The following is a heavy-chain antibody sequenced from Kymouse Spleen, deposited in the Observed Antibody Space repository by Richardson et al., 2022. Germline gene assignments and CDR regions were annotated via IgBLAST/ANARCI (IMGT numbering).Heavy chain of an antibody. CDR2: IYYSGST. CDR3: ARTTVRWYFDL. CDR1: GGSISSSSYY. D-gene: IGHD4-11,IGHD4-11*01. V-gene: IGHV4-39*01. J-gene: IGHJ2*01. Sequence: QLQLQESGPGLVKPSETLSLTCTVSGGSISSSSYYWGWIRQPPGKGLEWIGSIYYSGSTYYNPSLKSRVTISVDTSKNQFSLKLSSVTAADTAVYYCARTTVRWYFDLWGRGTLVTVSS.